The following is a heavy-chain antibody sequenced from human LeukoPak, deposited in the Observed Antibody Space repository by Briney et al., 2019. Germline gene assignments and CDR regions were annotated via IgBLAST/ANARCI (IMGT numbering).Heavy chain of an antibody. Sequence: ASVKVSCKASGFTFTSSAVHWVRQARGQRLEWIGMIVVGSGNTNYAQKFQERVTITRDMSTSTAYMELSSLRSEGTAVYYCAAGFNYDSSGYSWGEGTRVTVSS. V-gene: IGHV1-58*01. CDR1: GFTFTSSA. J-gene: IGHJ5*02. CDR3: AAGFNYDSSGYS. CDR2: IVVGSGNT. D-gene: IGHD3-22*01.